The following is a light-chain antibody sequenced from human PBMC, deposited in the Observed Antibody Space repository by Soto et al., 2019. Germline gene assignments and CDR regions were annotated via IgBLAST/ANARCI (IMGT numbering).Light chain of an antibody. J-gene: IGLJ2*01. CDR2: EVG. Sequence: QSALTQPASVSGSPGQSITISCTGTSSDVGAYKYVSWYQQYPGQAPKLIIYEVGFRPSGVSTRFAGSKSGDTASLTISGLQAEDEADYYCSSYSSSTTRVVFGGGTKLTVL. V-gene: IGLV2-14*01. CDR1: SSDVGAYKY. CDR3: SSYSSSTTRVV.